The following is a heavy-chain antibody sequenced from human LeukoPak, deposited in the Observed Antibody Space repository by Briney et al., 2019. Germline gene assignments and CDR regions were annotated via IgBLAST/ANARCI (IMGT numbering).Heavy chain of an antibody. CDR2: IYSGGST. D-gene: IGHD2-15*01. V-gene: IGHV3-53*01. CDR3: ARCGSRYCSGGSCYSAPYYYYYGMDV. Sequence: PGGSLRLSCAASGFTVSSNYMSWVRQAPGKGLEWVSVIYSGGSTYYADSVKGRFTISRDNSKNTLYLQMNSLRAEDTAVYYCARCGSRYCSGGSCYSAPYYYYYGMDVWGQGTTVTVSS. CDR1: GFTVSSNY. J-gene: IGHJ6*02.